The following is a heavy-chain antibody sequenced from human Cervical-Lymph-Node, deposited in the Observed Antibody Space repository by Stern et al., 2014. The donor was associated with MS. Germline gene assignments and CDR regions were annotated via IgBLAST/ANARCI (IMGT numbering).Heavy chain of an antibody. Sequence: QMQLVQSGAEVKKPGASVKVSCKASGYTFTSYDINWVRQATGQGLEWMGWMNPNSGNTGYAQKFQGRVTMTRNTSISTAYMELSSLRSEDTAVYYCARFGCSSTSCYFYYYYYGMDVWGQGTTVTVSS. V-gene: IGHV1-8*01. CDR2: MNPNSGNT. CDR1: GYTFTSYD. J-gene: IGHJ6*02. D-gene: IGHD2-2*01. CDR3: ARFGCSSTSCYFYYYYYGMDV.